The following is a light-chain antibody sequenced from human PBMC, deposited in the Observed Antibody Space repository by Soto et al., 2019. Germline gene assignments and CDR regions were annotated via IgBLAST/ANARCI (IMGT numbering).Light chain of an antibody. CDR3: SSFTSSRTLYV. V-gene: IGLV2-14*01. Sequence: QSVLTQPASVSGSPGQSITISCTGTSSDVGSYDYVSWYQQHPGKAPKLILFDVTDRPSGVSSRFSGSKSGNTASLTISGLQAEDEADYFCSSFTSSRTLYVSGTGTKVTVL. CDR1: SSDVGSYDY. J-gene: IGLJ1*01. CDR2: DVT.